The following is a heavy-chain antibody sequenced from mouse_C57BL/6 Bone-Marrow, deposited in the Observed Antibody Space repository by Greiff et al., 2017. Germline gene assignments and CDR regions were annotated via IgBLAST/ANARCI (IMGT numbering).Heavy chain of an antibody. CDR1: GFTFSSYA. V-gene: IGHV5-9-1*02. CDR2: ISSGGGYI. CDR3: TRDRSNWGFDY. Sequence: EVQGVESGEGLVKPGGSLKLSCAASGFTFSSYAMSWVRQTPEKRLEWVAYISSGGGYIYYADTVKGRFTISRDNARNTLYLHMSSLKSEDTAMYYCTRDRSNWGFDYWGQGTTLTVSS. D-gene: IGHD4-1*01. J-gene: IGHJ2*01.